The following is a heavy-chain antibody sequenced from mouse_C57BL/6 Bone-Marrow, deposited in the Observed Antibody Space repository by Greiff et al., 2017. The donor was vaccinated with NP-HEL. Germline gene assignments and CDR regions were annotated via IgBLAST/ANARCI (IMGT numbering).Heavy chain of an antibody. V-gene: IGHV5-4*03. CDR2: ISDGGSYT. D-gene: IGHD4-1*01. Sequence: EVKLVESGGGLVKPGGSLKLSCAASGFTFSSYAMSWVRQTPEKRLEWVATISDGGSYTYYPDNVKGRFTISRDNAKNNLYLQMSHLKSEDTAMYYCAVTGVGLYAMDYWGQGTSVTVSS. CDR3: AVTGVGLYAMDY. CDR1: GFTFSSYA. J-gene: IGHJ4*01.